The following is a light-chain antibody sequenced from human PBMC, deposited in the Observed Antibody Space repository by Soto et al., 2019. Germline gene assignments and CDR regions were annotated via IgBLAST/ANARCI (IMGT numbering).Light chain of an antibody. V-gene: IGKV3-20*01. CDR2: GAS. CDR3: QQYGSSPRIT. CDR1: QTASSSH. Sequence: EIVLTHSPGTLSLPPGHIATFSFRASQTASSSHLAWYQQKPGQAPRLLIYGASSRATGIPDRFSGSGSGTDFTLTISRLEPEDFAVYYCQQYGSSPRITFGQGTRLEI. J-gene: IGKJ5*01.